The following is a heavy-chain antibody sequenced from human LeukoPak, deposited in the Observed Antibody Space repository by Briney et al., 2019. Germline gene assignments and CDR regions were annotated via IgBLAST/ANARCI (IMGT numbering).Heavy chain of an antibody. D-gene: IGHD5-24*01. CDR2: ISWNSGSI. Sequence: GGSLRLSCAASGVTFDDYAMHWVRQAPGKGLEWVSGISWNSGSIGYADSVKGRFTISRDNAKNSLYLQMNSLRAEDTALYYCAKSEMATIPPAYWGQGTLVTVSS. J-gene: IGHJ4*02. V-gene: IGHV3-9*01. CDR3: AKSEMATIPPAY. CDR1: GVTFDDYA.